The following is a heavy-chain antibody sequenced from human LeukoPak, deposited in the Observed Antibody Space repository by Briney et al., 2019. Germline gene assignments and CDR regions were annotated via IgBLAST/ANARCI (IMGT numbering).Heavy chain of an antibody. D-gene: IGHD3-22*01. CDR3: AKAVNYYDSSGSFDY. CDR2: ISGSGGST. V-gene: IGHV3-23*01. J-gene: IGHJ4*02. CDR1: GFTFSSYA. Sequence: SGGSLRLSCAASGFTFSSYAMSWVRQAPGKGLGWVSAISGSGGSTYYADSVKGRFTISRDNSKNTLYLQMNSLRAEDTAVYYCAKAVNYYDSSGSFDYWGQGTLVTVSS.